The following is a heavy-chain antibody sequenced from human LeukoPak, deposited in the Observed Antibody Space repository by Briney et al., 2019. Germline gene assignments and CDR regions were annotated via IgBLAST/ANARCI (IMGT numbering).Heavy chain of an antibody. V-gene: IGHV3-64*01. CDR3: ARGAAFWSGYSDY. Sequence: PGGSLRLSCAASGFTFSSYAMHWVRQAPGKGLEYVSAISSNGGSTYYANSVKGRFTISRDNSKNTLYLQMGSLRAEDMAVYYCARGAAFWSGYSDYWGQGTLVTVSS. D-gene: IGHD3-3*01. J-gene: IGHJ4*02. CDR1: GFTFSSYA. CDR2: ISSNGGST.